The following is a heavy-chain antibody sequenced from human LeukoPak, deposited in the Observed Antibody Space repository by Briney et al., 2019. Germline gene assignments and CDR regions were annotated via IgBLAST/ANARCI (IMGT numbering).Heavy chain of an antibody. J-gene: IGHJ4*02. CDR3: ARGSGIGSGSYYRPLFDY. CDR2: IYYGGST. Sequence: SETLSLTCTVSGGSISSYYWGWIRQPPGKGLEWIGYIYYGGSTNYNPSLKSRVTISVDTSKNQFSLKLSSVTAADTAVYYCARGSGIGSGSYYRPLFDYWGQGTLVTVSS. D-gene: IGHD3-10*01. V-gene: IGHV4-59*01. CDR1: GGSISSYY.